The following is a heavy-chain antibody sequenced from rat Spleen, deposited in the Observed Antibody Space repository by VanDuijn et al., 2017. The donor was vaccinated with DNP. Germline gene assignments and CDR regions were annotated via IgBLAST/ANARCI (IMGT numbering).Heavy chain of an antibody. CDR2: ISYNGGTP. CDR1: GFTFSDYY. J-gene: IGHJ2*01. V-gene: IGHV5-7*01. Sequence: EVLLVESDGGLVQPGRSLKLSCAVSGFTFSDYYMAWVRQAPAKGLEWVATISYNGGTPYYRDSVKGRFTISRDNVQNTLYLQTSTLGSEDTAIYFCTRGPNYGGDSDYFDYWGQGVTVTVSS. CDR3: TRGPNYGGDSDYFDY. D-gene: IGHD1-11*01.